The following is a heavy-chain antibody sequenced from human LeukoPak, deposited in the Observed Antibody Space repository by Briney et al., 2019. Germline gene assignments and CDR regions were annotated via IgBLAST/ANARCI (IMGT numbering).Heavy chain of an antibody. Sequence: GGSLRLSCAASGFTFSSYAMSWVRQAPGKGLEWVSAISGSGGSTYYAGSVKGRFTISRDSSKNTLYLQMNSLRAEDTAVYYCAYRKLYSSSWMGAFDIWGQGTMVTVSS. CDR3: AYRKLYSSSWMGAFDI. D-gene: IGHD6-13*01. V-gene: IGHV3-23*01. CDR1: GFTFSSYA. J-gene: IGHJ3*02. CDR2: ISGSGGST.